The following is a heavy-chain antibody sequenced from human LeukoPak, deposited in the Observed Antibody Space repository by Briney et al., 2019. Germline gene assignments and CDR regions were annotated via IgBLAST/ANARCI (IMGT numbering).Heavy chain of an antibody. Sequence: GGSLRLSCAASGFTFSSYSMNWVRQAPGNGLEWVSSISSSSSYIYYADSVKGRSTIARDNAKNSLYLKMNSLSAEDTAVYCCARDSSGWYHFACYYYYMDVWGKGTTVTVSS. CDR3: ARDSSGWYHFACYYYYMDV. J-gene: IGHJ6*03. CDR2: ISSSSSYI. D-gene: IGHD6-19*01. V-gene: IGHV3-21*01. CDR1: GFTFSSYS.